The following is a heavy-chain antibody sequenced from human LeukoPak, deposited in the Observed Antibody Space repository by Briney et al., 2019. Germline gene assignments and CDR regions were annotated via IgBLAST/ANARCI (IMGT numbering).Heavy chain of an antibody. Sequence: GSLRLSCAASGFTFSSYSMNWVRQAPGKGLEWVSSISSSSIYFYYADSVNGRFTISRDNAKNSLYLQMNSLRAEDTAVYYCARDLYYYDSSAHGGDYYYMDVWGKGTTVTVSS. CDR1: GFTFSSYS. CDR2: ISSSSIYF. D-gene: IGHD3-22*01. CDR3: ARDLYYYDSSAHGGDYYYMDV. V-gene: IGHV3-21*01. J-gene: IGHJ6*03.